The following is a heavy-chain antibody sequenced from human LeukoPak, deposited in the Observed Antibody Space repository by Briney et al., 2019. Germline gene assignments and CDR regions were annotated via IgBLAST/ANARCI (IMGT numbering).Heavy chain of an antibody. J-gene: IGHJ4*02. V-gene: IGHV1-24*01. CDR2: FDPEDGET. Sequence: ASVKVSCKVSGYTLTELSMHWVRQAPGKGLEWMGGFDPEDGETIYAQEFQGRVTMTEDTSTDTAYMELSSLRSEDTAVYYCRGSGSYSVHIDYWGQGTLVTVSS. D-gene: IGHD1-26*01. CDR3: RGSGSYSVHIDY. CDR1: GYTLTELS.